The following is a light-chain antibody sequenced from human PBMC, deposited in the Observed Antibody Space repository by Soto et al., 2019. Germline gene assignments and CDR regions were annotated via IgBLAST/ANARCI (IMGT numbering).Light chain of an antibody. CDR3: QQFGGSSRT. Sequence: EIVWTQSPGTLSLSPGERATLSCRASQGVSSTYLAWYQQKPGQAPRLLIYGASFRATGIPDRFSGSGSGTDFAVTISRLEPEDFAVYYCQQFGGSSRTFGQGTKVEIK. CDR2: GAS. V-gene: IGKV3-20*01. J-gene: IGKJ1*01. CDR1: QGVSSTY.